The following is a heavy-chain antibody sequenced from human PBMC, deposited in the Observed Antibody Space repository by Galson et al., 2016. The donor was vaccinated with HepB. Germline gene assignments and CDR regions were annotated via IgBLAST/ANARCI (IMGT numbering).Heavy chain of an antibody. Sequence: SVKVSCKASGGTFGKYIITWVRQAPGQGLEWMGGIIPSVSTVNYAQKFQGRVTITADESTSTAYMELNSLRSEDTATYYCAREKYDSFDPWGQGTLVTVSS. CDR3: AREKYDSFDP. V-gene: IGHV1-69*13. D-gene: IGHD3-22*01. CDR2: IIPSVSTV. CDR1: GGTFGKYI. J-gene: IGHJ5*02.